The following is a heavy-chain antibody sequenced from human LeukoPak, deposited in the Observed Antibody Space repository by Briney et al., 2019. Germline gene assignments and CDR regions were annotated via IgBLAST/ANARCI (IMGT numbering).Heavy chain of an antibody. CDR1: GGSISSYY. CDR3: ARQTDSSSWYVKPYYFDY. V-gene: IGHV4-59*08. Sequence: KSSETLSLTCTVSGGSISSYYWSWIRQPPGKGLEWIGYIYYSGSTNYNPSLKSRVTISVDTSKNQFSLKLSSVTAADTAVYYCARQTDSSSWYVKPYYFDYWGQGTLVTVSS. D-gene: IGHD6-13*01. J-gene: IGHJ4*02. CDR2: IYYSGST.